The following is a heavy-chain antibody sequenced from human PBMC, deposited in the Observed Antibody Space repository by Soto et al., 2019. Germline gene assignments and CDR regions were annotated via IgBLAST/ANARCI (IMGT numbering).Heavy chain of an antibody. J-gene: IGHJ4*02. CDR3: ARDPTGSSSFNFDY. CDR2: ISSSSSYI. Sequence: LRLSCAASGFTFSSYSMNWVRQAPGKGLEWVSSISSSSSYIYYADSVKGRFTISRDNAKNSLYLQMNSLRAEDTAVYYCARDPTGSSSFNFDYWGQGTLVTVSS. CDR1: GFTFSSYS. V-gene: IGHV3-21*01. D-gene: IGHD6-6*01.